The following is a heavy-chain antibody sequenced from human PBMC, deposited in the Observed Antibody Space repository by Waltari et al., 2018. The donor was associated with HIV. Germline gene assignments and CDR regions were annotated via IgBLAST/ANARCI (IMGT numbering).Heavy chain of an antibody. CDR1: GFPFPNYW. D-gene: IGHD1-26*01. CDR2: IKDDGSEK. Sequence: EVQLMESGGGWVQSGGALRLSCAAFGFPFPNYWMSWVRQTPGKGLEWVAYIKDDGSEKYYMGSVKGRFTISRDNAKNSMFLQMNSLRAEDTAVYYCARIGTFPHNYAIDFWGQGTTVTVSS. J-gene: IGHJ6*02. CDR3: ARIGTFPHNYAIDF. V-gene: IGHV3-7*01.